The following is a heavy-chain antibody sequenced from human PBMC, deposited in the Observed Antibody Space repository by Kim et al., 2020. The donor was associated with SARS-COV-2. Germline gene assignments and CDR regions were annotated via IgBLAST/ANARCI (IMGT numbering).Heavy chain of an antibody. CDR1: GYTFTSYA. V-gene: IGHV1-3*01. D-gene: IGHD6-6*01. CDR3: ARDSINPHQWAPRRWTYFDY. CDR2: INAGNGNT. J-gene: IGHJ4*02. Sequence: ASVKVSCKASGYTFTSYAMHWVRQAPGQRLEWMGWINAGNGNTKYSQKFQGRVTITRDTSASTAYMELSSLRSEDTAVYYCARDSINPHQWAPRRWTYFDYWGQGTLVTVSS.